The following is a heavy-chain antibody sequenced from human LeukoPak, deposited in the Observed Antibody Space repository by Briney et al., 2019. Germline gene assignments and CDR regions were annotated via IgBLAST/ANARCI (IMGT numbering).Heavy chain of an antibody. D-gene: IGHD1-26*01. CDR1: GFTVSSNY. CDR2: IYSGGTT. V-gene: IGHV3-53*01. CDR3: ATRTSGSYYASFDY. J-gene: IGHJ4*02. Sequence: GGSLRLSCAASGFTVSSNYMSWVRQAPGKGLEWVSVIYSGGTTYYADSVKGRFTISRDNSKNTLYLQMNSLRAEDTAVYYCATRTSGSYYASFDYWGQGTLVTVSS.